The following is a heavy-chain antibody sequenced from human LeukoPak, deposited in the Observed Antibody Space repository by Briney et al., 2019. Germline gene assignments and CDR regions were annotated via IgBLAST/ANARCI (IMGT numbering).Heavy chain of an antibody. CDR2: IIWDGGRK. CDR3: AKDVGAAAAPYHFDY. V-gene: IGHV3-43*01. CDR1: GFTFNDYT. D-gene: IGHD6-13*01. Sequence: GGSLRLSCAASGFTFNDYTMHWVRQAPGKGLEWVSLIIWDGGRKHYADSVKGRFTISRDNSKNSLYLQMNSLRSEDTALYYCAKDVGAAAAPYHFDYWGQGTLVTVSS. J-gene: IGHJ4*02.